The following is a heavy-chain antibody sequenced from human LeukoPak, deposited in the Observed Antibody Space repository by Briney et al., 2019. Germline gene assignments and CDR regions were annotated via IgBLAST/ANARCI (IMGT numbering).Heavy chain of an antibody. Sequence: GGSLRLSCAASGFTFSSYGMHWVRQAPGKGLEWVAVIWYDGSNKYYADSVKGRFTISRDNSKNTLYLQMNSLRAEDTAVYYCVLTTKYYFDLWGQGTLVAVSP. V-gene: IGHV3-33*01. J-gene: IGHJ4*02. CDR3: VLTTKYYFDL. CDR1: GFTFSSYG. CDR2: IWYDGSNK. D-gene: IGHD4-17*01.